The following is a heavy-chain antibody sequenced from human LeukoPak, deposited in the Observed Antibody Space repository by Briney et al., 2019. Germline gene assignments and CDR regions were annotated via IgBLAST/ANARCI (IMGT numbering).Heavy chain of an antibody. V-gene: IGHV3-30*02. Sequence: GGSLRLSCAASGFTFSNAWMSWVRQAPGKGLEWVAFMRYDGSNKYYADSVKGRFTISRDNSKNTLYLQMNSLRAEDTAIYYCAKDRGDYSNHGGYMDVWGKGTTVTVSS. CDR2: MRYDGSNK. CDR1: GFTFSNAW. D-gene: IGHD4-11*01. J-gene: IGHJ6*03. CDR3: AKDRGDYSNHGGYMDV.